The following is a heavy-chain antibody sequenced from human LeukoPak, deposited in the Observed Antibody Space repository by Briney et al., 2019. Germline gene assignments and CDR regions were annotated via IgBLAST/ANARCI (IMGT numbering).Heavy chain of an antibody. V-gene: IGHV4-31*03. Sequence: PSQTLSLTCTVSGGSISSGGYYWSWIRQHPGKGLEWIGYIYYSGSTYYNPSLKSRVTISVDTSKNQFSLKLSSVTAADTAVYYCARMARSRTKYYYDSSGYSSSSQFDYWGQGTLVTVSS. D-gene: IGHD3-22*01. CDR1: GGSISSGGYY. CDR3: ARMARSRTKYYYDSSGYSSSSQFDY. CDR2: IYYSGST. J-gene: IGHJ4*02.